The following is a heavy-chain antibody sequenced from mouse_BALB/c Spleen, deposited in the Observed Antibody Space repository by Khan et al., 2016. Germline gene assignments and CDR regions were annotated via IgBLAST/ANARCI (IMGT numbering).Heavy chain of an antibody. Sequence: QVQLKESGAELVKPGASVTLSCKASGYTFTSYYMYWVQQRPGQGLEWIGEINPSNGGTNFNEKFKSKATLTVDKSSSTAYMQLSSLTSEDSAVYYCTSYGSRWYGDVWGAGTTVTVSS. CDR2: INPSNGGT. J-gene: IGHJ1*01. V-gene: IGHV1S81*02. CDR1: GYTFTSYY. D-gene: IGHD1-1*01. CDR3: TSYGSRWYGDV.